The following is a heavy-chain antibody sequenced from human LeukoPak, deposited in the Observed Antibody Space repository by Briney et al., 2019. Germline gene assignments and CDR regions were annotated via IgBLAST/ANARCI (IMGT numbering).Heavy chain of an antibody. CDR1: GFSVSSNY. V-gene: IGHV3-66*01. CDR2: ITRGGST. CDR3: ARDGEGYGSGSSDNDAFDI. Sequence: GGSLRLSRAGSGFSVSSNYMSWVRQAQGKGQELVPAITRGGSTYYADSVKGRFTISRDKSKNTLFLQMNSLRAEDTAVYYCARDGEGYGSGSSDNDAFDIWGQGTMVTVSS. D-gene: IGHD3-10*01. J-gene: IGHJ3*02.